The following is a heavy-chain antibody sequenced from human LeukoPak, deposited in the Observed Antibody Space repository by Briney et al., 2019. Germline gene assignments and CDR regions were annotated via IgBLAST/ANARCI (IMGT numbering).Heavy chain of an antibody. D-gene: IGHD6-19*01. CDR1: GFTFSSYG. Sequence: GGSLRLSCAASGFTFSSYGMHWVRQAPGKGLEWVSSISGSSRYIYYADSVKGRFTISRDNAKNSLFLQMNSLRAEDTAVYYCARVTTSGWYPWGQGTLVTVSS. J-gene: IGHJ5*02. CDR2: ISGSSRYI. V-gene: IGHV3-21*01. CDR3: ARVTTSGWYP.